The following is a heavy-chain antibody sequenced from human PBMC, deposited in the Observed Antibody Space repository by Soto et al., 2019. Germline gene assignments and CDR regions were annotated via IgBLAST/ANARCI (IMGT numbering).Heavy chain of an antibody. V-gene: IGHV3-33*01. D-gene: IGHD5-12*01. Sequence: QVQLVESGGGVVQPGRSLRLSCAASGFTFSSYGMHWVRQAPGKGLEWVAVIWYDGSNKYYTDSVKGRFTISRDNSKNTLYLQMNSLRAEDTAVYYCARDEVATILAFDIWGQGTMVTVSS. CDR1: GFTFSSYG. CDR2: IWYDGSNK. J-gene: IGHJ3*02. CDR3: ARDEVATILAFDI.